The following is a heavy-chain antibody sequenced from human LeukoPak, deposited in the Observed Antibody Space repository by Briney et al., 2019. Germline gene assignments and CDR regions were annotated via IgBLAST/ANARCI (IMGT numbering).Heavy chain of an antibody. D-gene: IGHD6-19*01. CDR3: ARASRIAVAGKGY. V-gene: IGHV1-18*01. Sequence: GASVKVSCKASGYTFTSYGISWVRQAPGQGLEWMGWISAYNGNTNYAQKLQGRVTMTRDTSISTAYMELSRLRSDDTAVYYCARASRIAVAGKGYWGQGTLVTVSS. J-gene: IGHJ4*02. CDR2: ISAYNGNT. CDR1: GYTFTSYG.